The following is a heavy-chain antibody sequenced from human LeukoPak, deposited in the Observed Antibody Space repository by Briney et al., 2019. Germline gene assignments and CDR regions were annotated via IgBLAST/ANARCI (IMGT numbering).Heavy chain of an antibody. Sequence: SETLSLTCAVYSGSISGYYWSWIRQSPGSGLEWIGQIDYSGSTNYNPSLKSRVTISVDTSKNRFSLKLNSVTAADTAVYFCALDISNYYFRGMNVWGQGTTVTVSS. CDR2: IDYSGST. D-gene: IGHD3-9*01. CDR1: SGSISGYY. J-gene: IGHJ6*02. CDR3: ALDISNYYFRGMNV. V-gene: IGHV4-34*01.